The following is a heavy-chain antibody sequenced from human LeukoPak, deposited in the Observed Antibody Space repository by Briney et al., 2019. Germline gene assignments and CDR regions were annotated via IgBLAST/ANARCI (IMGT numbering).Heavy chain of an antibody. V-gene: IGHV1-8*01. CDR2: MNPNSGNT. D-gene: IGHD6-13*01. Sequence: ASVKVSSKASGYTFTSYDINWVRQATGQGFEWMGWMNPNSGNTGYAQKFQGRVTMTRNTSISTAYMELSSLRSEDTAVYYCARGPKYSSSWYREYYVDYWGQGTLVTVSS. CDR1: GYTFTSYD. CDR3: ARGPKYSSSWYREYYVDY. J-gene: IGHJ4*02.